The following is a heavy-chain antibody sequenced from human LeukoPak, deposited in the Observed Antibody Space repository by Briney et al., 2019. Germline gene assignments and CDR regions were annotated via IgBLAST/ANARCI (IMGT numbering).Heavy chain of an antibody. CDR2: INPNSGGT. CDR3: ARELDYDFWSGYQRVLDY. CDR1: GYTFTGYY. V-gene: IGHV1-2*02. D-gene: IGHD3-3*01. Sequence: ASVKVSCKASGYTFTGYYMHWVRQAPGQGLEWMGWINPNSGGTNYAQKFQGRVTMTRDTSISTAYMELGRLRSDDTAVYYCARELDYDFWSGYQRVLDYWGQGTLATVSS. J-gene: IGHJ4*02.